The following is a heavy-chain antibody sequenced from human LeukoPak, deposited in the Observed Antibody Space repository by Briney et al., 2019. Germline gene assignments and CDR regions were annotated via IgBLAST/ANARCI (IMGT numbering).Heavy chain of an antibody. D-gene: IGHD3-3*01. CDR3: ARFIPYDFWSGYYTGYFDY. J-gene: IGHJ4*02. Sequence: SETLSLTCTVSGGSVSSYYWSWIRQPPGKGLEWIGYIYYSGSTNYNPSLKSRVTISVDTSKNQFSLKLSSVTAADTAVYYCARFIPYDFWSGYYTGYFDYWGQGTLVTVSS. CDR1: GGSVSSYY. CDR2: IYYSGST. V-gene: IGHV4-59*02.